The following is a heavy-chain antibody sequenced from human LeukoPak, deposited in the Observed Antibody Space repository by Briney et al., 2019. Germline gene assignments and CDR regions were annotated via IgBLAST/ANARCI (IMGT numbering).Heavy chain of an antibody. CDR1: GGSFSGYY. Sequence: SETLSPTCAVYGGSFSGYYCTWLRQPPGKGLEWIGEISLSGINTYNPSLKSRATISLDTSNSQFSLNLSSVTAADTAMYYCARGGTAARLANWGQGTLVTVSS. CDR3: ARGGTAARLAN. V-gene: IGHV4-34*01. CDR2: ISLSGIN. D-gene: IGHD6-6*01. J-gene: IGHJ4*02.